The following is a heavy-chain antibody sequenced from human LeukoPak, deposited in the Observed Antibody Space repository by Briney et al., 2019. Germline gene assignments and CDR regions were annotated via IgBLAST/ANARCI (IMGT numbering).Heavy chain of an antibody. J-gene: IGHJ3*02. CDR2: ISSGGST. CDR1: GFTLSRNY. CDR3: ARSKREAFDI. Sequence: GGSLRLSCAGSGFTLSRNYMRWVRHAPGKGLGWVSVISSGGSTYYTDSVKGRFTISRDNSKNTLYLQMNSLRAGDTAVYYCARSKREAFDIWGQGTMVTVSS. D-gene: IGHD1-26*01. V-gene: IGHV3-66*01.